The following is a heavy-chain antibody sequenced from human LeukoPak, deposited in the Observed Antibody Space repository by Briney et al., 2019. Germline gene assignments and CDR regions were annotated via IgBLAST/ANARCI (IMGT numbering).Heavy chain of an antibody. J-gene: IGHJ4*02. Sequence: GGSLRLSCAASGFTVSSNYMSWVRQAPGKGLEWVSVIYSGGSTYYADSVKGRFTISRDNSKNTLYLQMNSLRAEDTAVYYCASLGSGYDRIYYWGQGTLVTVSS. CDR2: IYSGGST. D-gene: IGHD5-12*01. CDR3: ASLGSGYDRIYY. V-gene: IGHV3-53*01. CDR1: GFTVSSNY.